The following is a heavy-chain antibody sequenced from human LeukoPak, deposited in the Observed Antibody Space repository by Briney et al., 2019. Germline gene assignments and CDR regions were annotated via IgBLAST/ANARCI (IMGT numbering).Heavy chain of an antibody. CDR2: ISAYNGNT. J-gene: IGHJ4*02. D-gene: IGHD3-22*01. V-gene: IGHV1-18*01. Sequence: GASVKVSCKASGYTFTSYGISWVRQAPGQGLEWMAWISAYNGNTDYAQKLQGRVTMTEDTSTDTAYMELSSLRSEDTAVYYCATLDSSGYLSDYWGQGTLVTVSS. CDR3: ATLDSSGYLSDY. CDR1: GYTFTSYG.